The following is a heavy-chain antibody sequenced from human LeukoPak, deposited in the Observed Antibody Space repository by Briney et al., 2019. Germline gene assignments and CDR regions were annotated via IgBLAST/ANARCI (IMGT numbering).Heavy chain of an antibody. J-gene: IGHJ5*01. Sequence: GGSLRLSCAASGFTFSSYAINWVRQAPGKGLEWVALIWYDGSNKYYTDSVKGRLTISRDNSKDTLFLQMNGLRAEDTAVYYCAREGPRGNSQFDYWGQGTLVTVSS. CDR2: IWYDGSNK. D-gene: IGHD2/OR15-2a*01. CDR3: AREGPRGNSQFDY. V-gene: IGHV3-33*08. CDR1: GFTFSSYA.